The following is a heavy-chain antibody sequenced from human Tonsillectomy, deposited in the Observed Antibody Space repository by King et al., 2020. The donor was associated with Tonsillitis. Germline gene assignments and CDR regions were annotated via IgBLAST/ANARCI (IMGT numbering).Heavy chain of an antibody. Sequence: VQLQESGPGLVKPSQTLSLTCTVSGGSISSGVYYWSWIRQHPGKGLEWIGYIYYSGSTYYNPSLKSRVTISVDTSQNQFSLKLSSVTAADTAVYYCARDHYDVLTGYYLVDYWGQGTLVTVS. CDR2: IYYSGST. J-gene: IGHJ4*02. CDR1: GGSISSGVYY. V-gene: IGHV4-31*03. CDR3: ARDHYDVLTGYYLVDY. D-gene: IGHD3-9*01.